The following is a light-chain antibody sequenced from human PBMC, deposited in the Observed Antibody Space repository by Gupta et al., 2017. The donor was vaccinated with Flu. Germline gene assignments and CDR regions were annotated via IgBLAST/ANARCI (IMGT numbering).Light chain of an antibody. V-gene: IGLV1-47*02. Sequence: QSVLTQPPSASGTPGQRVTISCSGSSSNIGSNYVYWYQQLPATAPKLLIYSNNQRPSGVPDRGSGSESATSASITISGPGSEDESYCDSAEWADNHRGVFGGGTKLTVL. CDR3: AEWADNHRGV. J-gene: IGLJ3*02. CDR2: SNN. CDR1: SSNIGSNY.